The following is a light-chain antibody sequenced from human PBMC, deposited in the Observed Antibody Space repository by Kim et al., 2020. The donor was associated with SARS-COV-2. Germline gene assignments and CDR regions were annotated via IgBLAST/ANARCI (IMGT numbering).Light chain of an antibody. CDR2: QDS. J-gene: IGLJ3*02. V-gene: IGLV3-1*01. CDR1: KLGDKY. Sequence: SYELTQPTSVSVSPGQTASITCSGDKLGDKYACWYQQKPGQSPVLVIYQDSKRPSGIPERFSGSNSGNTATLTISGTQAMDEADYYCQAWDSSTDWVFGG. CDR3: QAWDSSTDWV.